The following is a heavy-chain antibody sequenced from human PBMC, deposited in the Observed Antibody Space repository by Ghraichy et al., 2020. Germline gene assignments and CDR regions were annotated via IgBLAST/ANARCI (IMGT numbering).Heavy chain of an antibody. D-gene: IGHD6-19*01. V-gene: IGHV1-18*01. Sequence: ASVKVSCKASGYTFPTYGISWVRQAPGQGLEWMGWISAYNGNTNYAQILQGRVTMTTDTSTSTAYMELRSLRSDDTAVYYCARDAAVSAPFDYWGQGTLVTVSS. CDR1: GYTFPTYG. J-gene: IGHJ4*02. CDR2: ISAYNGNT. CDR3: ARDAAVSAPFDY.